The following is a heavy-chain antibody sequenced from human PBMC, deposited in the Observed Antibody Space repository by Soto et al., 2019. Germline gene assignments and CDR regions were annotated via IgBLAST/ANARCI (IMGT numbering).Heavy chain of an antibody. V-gene: IGHV3-30*18. CDR2: ISYDGSNK. CDR3: AKDVLPRRARHFDY. D-gene: IGHD6-6*01. J-gene: IGHJ4*02. Sequence: QVQLVESGGGVVQPGRSLRLSCAASGFTFSSYGMHWVRQAPGKGLEWVAVISYDGSNKYYADSVKGRFTISRDNSKNTLYLQMNSLRAEDTAVYYCAKDVLPRRARHFDYWGQGTLVTVSS. CDR1: GFTFSSYG.